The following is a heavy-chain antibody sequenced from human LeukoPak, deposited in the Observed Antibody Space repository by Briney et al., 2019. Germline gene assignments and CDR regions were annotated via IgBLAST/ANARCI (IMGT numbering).Heavy chain of an antibody. CDR3: ARDRGSGSFYEFDS. CDR2: IYQSGST. D-gene: IGHD1-26*01. J-gene: IGHJ4*02. V-gene: IGHV4-38-2*02. CDR1: GYSVRSGYH. Sequence: SETLSLTCSVSGYSVRSGYHWAWFRQAPGKGLEWMGSIYQSGSTYDNLSLKSRVTLSVDTSRNQFSLKLSSVTAADTAVYYCARDRGSGSFYEFDSWGQGTQVTVSS.